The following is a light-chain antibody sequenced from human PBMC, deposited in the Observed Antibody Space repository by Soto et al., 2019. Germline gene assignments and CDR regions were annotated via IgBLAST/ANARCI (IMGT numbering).Light chain of an antibody. CDR2: DIS. J-gene: IGKJ4*01. CDR3: QQYGSWPLT. CDR1: QSVSRN. Sequence: ETVMTRSPPTLFVSPGERANPSRRASQSVSRNLAWYKQKPGQPPRILIYDISTRATGIPTRFSGSGSGTDFTLTISSLKSEDFAVYYCQQYGSWPLTFGGGTKVDI. V-gene: IGKV3D-15*01.